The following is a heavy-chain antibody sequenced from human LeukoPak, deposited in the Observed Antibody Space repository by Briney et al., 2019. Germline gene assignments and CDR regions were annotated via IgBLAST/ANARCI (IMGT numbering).Heavy chain of an antibody. J-gene: IGHJ6*04. CDR1: GFPFGDHA. CDR3: TRDHISAVGSGWYHYYYYDIDV. Sequence: GGSVRHPRTASGFPFGDHAMSGSPHAPGKGWVWGVFIIREAYDAKTEPPASVKRRFTIAREESKSIAYLQINSLKTEDTAVYYSTRDHISAVGSGWYHYYYYDIDVWGKGTTVTVSS. V-gene: IGHV3-49*03. D-gene: IGHD6-19*01. CDR2: IIREAYDAKT.